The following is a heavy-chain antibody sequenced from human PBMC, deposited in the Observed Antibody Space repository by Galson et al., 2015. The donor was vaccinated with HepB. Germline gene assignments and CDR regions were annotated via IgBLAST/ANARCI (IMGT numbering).Heavy chain of an antibody. D-gene: IGHD4-17*01. Sequence: SLAYEGSKFTCSCYGLQYVRQAPGAGLEWVAILSYDVNTKVYHDSVKGRFTISRDNSKTTLYLQMNSLRAEDTAVYYGAKESTTADGAYYFDYWGQGTLVTVSS. CDR1: KFTCSCYG. CDR2: LSYDVNTK. J-gene: IGHJ4*02. CDR3: AKESTTADGAYYFDY. V-gene: IGHV3-30*18.